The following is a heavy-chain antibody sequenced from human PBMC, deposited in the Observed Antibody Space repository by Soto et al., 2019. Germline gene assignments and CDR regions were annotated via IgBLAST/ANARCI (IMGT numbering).Heavy chain of an antibody. D-gene: IGHD2-2*01. CDR2: IDHSDSYT. CDR1: GYSFTSYW. V-gene: IGHV5-10-1*01. Sequence: GETLKLSCKGSGYSFTSYWISWVRQMPGKGLERMGRIDHSDSYTNYSPSFQGHVTNSADKSNSTAYLQWSSLKASDTAMYYCARLYCSSTSGSMDVWGQGTMVTVSS. CDR3: ARLYCSSTSGSMDV. J-gene: IGHJ6*02.